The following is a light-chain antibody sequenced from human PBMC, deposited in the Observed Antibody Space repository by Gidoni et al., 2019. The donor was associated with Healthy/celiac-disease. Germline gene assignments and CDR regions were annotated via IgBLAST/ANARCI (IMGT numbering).Light chain of an antibody. CDR2: LNSDGSH. J-gene: IGLJ2*01. CDR3: QTWGTGIHVV. Sequence: QRVLTQLPSASASLGASVKLTCTLSSGHSSYAIAWHQQQPEKGPRYLMKLNSDGSHSKGDGIPDRFSGSSSGAERYLTISSLQSEDEADYYCQTWGTGIHVVFGGGTKLTVL. CDR1: SGHSSYA. V-gene: IGLV4-69*01.